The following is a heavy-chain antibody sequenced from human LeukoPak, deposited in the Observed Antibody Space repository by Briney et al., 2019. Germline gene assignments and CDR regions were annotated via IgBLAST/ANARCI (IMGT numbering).Heavy chain of an antibody. V-gene: IGHV3-74*01. Sequence: PGGSLRLSCAASGFTLSSYWMHWVRQVPGKGLVWVSRINGDGRTTNYADSVKGRFTISRDNAKNTLYLQMNSLKTEDTAVYYCTTEDYYDSSGYLVYWGQGTLVTVSS. J-gene: IGHJ4*02. CDR2: INGDGRTT. D-gene: IGHD3-22*01. CDR3: TTEDYYDSSGYLVY. CDR1: GFTLSSYW.